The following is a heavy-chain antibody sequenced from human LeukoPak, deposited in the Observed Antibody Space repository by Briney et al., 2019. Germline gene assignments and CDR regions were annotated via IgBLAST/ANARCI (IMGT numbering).Heavy chain of an antibody. V-gene: IGHV4-34*01. CDR1: GGSFSGYY. J-gene: IGHJ4*02. Sequence: SETLSLTCAVYGGSFSGYYWSWIRQPPGKGLEWIGEINHSGSTNYNPSLKSRVTISVDTSKNQFSLKLSSVTVADTAVYYCARDPRHWGQGTLVTVSS. CDR3: ARDPRH. CDR2: INHSGST.